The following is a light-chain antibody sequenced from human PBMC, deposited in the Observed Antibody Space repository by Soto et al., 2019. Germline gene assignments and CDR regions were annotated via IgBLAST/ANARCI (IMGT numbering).Light chain of an antibody. Sequence: EIVLTQSPGTLSLSPGERATLSCRASHSVTTNYLAWYQQKTGHAPRLLIYGASSRATGIPERFSGSGSGTDFTLTISRLEPEDFAVYYCQHYGDSAMYTFGQGTKLETK. J-gene: IGKJ2*01. CDR1: HSVTTNY. CDR2: GAS. CDR3: QHYGDSAMYT. V-gene: IGKV3-20*01.